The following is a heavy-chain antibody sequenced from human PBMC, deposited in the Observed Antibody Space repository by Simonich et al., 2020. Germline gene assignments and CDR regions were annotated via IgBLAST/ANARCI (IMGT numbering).Heavy chain of an antibody. CDR2: ISSISSYI. D-gene: IGHD6-13*01. V-gene: IGHV3-21*01. CDR3: ARDAAGDY. J-gene: IGHJ4*02. CDR1: GFTFSSYS. Sequence: EVQLVESGGGLVKPGGSLRLSCAASGFTFSSYSMNWVRQAPGKGMEWVPSISSISSYIYYADSVKGRFTISRDNAKNSLYLQRNSLRAEDTAVYYCARDAAGDYWGQGTLVTVSS.